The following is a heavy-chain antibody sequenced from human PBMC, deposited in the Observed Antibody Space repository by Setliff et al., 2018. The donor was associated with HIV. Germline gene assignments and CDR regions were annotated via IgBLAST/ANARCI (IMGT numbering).Heavy chain of an antibody. CDR2: IIPILGIA. J-gene: IGHJ4*02. CDR3: ARDREYYYDNSGSPSFDY. D-gene: IGHD3-22*01. CDR1: GGTFSSYA. Sequence: SVKVSCEASGGTFSSYAINWVRQAPGQGLEWMGGIIPILGIANYAQKFQGRVTITADKSTSTAYMELSSLRSEDTAVYYCARDREYYYDNSGSPSFDYWGQGTLVTVSS. V-gene: IGHV1-69*10.